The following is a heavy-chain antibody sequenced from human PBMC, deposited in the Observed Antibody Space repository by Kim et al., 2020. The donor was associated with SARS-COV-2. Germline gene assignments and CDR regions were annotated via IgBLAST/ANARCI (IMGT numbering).Heavy chain of an antibody. CDR2: ISYDVDNK. D-gene: IGHD2-21*01. Sequence: GGSLRLSCAASGFSFTHYAIHWVRQAPGKGLQWVSVISYDVDNKDYADSVKDRFTISRDISKNTVFLQMNSLRPDDTAVYYCARGGDADALDFWGQGTMVTVSP. CDR3: ARGGDADALDF. CDR1: GFSFTHYA. J-gene: IGHJ3*01. V-gene: IGHV3-30-3*01.